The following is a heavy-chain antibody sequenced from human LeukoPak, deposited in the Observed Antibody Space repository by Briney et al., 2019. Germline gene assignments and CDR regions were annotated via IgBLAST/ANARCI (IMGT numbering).Heavy chain of an antibody. CDR1: GGSISSGGYY. Sequence: SETLSLTCTVSGGSISSGGYYWSWIRQHPGKGLEWIGYIYYSGSTYYNPSLKSRVTIPVDTSKNQFSLKLSSVTAADTAVYYCARDESSGWSNWFDPWGQGTLVTVSS. CDR2: IYYSGST. V-gene: IGHV4-31*03. D-gene: IGHD6-19*01. J-gene: IGHJ5*02. CDR3: ARDESSGWSNWFDP.